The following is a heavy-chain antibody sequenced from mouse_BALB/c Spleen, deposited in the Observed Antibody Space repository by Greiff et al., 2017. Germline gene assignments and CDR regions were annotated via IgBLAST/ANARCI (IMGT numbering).Heavy chain of an antibody. CDR2: IYPGDGDT. D-gene: IGHD2-1*01. V-gene: IGHV1-80*01. CDR1: GYAFSSYW. CDR3: ARSNGNYGYFDV. J-gene: IGHJ1*01. Sequence: VQLQQSGAELAKPGASVKMSCKASGYAFSSYWMNWVKQRPGQGLEWIGQIYPGDGDTNYNGKFKGKATLTADKSSSTAYMQLSSLTSEDSAVYFCARSNGNYGYFDVWGAGTTVTVSS.